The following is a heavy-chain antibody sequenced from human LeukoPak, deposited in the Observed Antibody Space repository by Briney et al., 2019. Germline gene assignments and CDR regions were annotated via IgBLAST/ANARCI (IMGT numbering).Heavy chain of an antibody. CDR1: GFTFDDYA. D-gene: IGHD3-10*01. CDR3: AKNPGPLWFGELFYFDY. Sequence: GGSLRLSCAASGFTFDDYAMHWVRQAPGKGLEWVSGISWNSGSIGYADSVKGRFTISRDNAKNSLYLQMNSLRAEDTALYYCAKNPGPLWFGELFYFDYWGQGTLVTVSS. V-gene: IGHV3-9*01. J-gene: IGHJ4*02. CDR2: ISWNSGSI.